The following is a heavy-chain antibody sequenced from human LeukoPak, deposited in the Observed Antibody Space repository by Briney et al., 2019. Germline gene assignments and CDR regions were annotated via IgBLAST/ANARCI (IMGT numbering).Heavy chain of an antibody. CDR1: GGSFSGYY. J-gene: IGHJ6*03. V-gene: IGHV4-34*01. CDR2: INHSGST. CDR3: ARGTRYYYMDV. D-gene: IGHD4-11*01. Sequence: SETLSLTCAVYGGSFSGYYWSWIRQPPGKGLEWIGEINHSGSTNYNPSLKSRVTISVDTSKKQFSLKLSSVTAADTAVYYCARGTRYYYMDVWGKGTTVTVSS.